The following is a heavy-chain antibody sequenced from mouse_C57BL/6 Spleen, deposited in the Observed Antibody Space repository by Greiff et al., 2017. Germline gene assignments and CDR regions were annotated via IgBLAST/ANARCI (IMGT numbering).Heavy chain of an antibody. CDR3: ARQSTGTEEDAMDD. Sequence: EVKVVESGGDLVKPGGSLKLSCAASGFTFSSYGMSWVRQTPGKRLEWVATISSGGSYTYYPDSVKGRFTISRDNAKNTLYLQMSSLKSEDTAMYYCARQSTGTEEDAMDDWGQGTSVTVSS. D-gene: IGHD4-1*01. CDR2: ISSGGSYT. J-gene: IGHJ4*01. V-gene: IGHV5-6*01. CDR1: GFTFSSYG.